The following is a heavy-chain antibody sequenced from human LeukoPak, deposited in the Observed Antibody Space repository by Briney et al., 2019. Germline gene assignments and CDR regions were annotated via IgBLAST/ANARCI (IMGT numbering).Heavy chain of an antibody. CDR2: IKQDGSEK. V-gene: IGHV3-7*03. D-gene: IGHD2-2*01. CDR1: GFTFSSYW. J-gene: IGHJ3*02. CDR3: ARDMGAGMGYCSSTSCPTYDAFDI. Sequence: GGSPRLSCAASGFTFSSYWMSWVRQAPGKGLEWVANIKQDGSEKYYVDSVKGRFTISRDNAKNSLYLQVNSLRAEDTAVYYCARDMGAGMGYCSSTSCPTYDAFDIWGQGTMVTVSS.